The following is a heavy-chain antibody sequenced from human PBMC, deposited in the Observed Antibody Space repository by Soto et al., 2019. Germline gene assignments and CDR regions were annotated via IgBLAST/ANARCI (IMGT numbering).Heavy chain of an antibody. J-gene: IGHJ4*02. CDR1: GFTFSSYA. V-gene: IGHV3-23*01. CDR2: ISGSGGST. CDR3: ANTHYPYSGYDYHYLAY. D-gene: IGHD5-12*01. Sequence: GGSLRLSCAASGFTFSSYAMSWVRQAPGKGLEWVSAISGSGGSTYYADSVKGRFTISRDNSKNTLYLQMNSLRAEDTAVYYCANTHYPYSGYDYHYLAYWGQGTLVTVSS.